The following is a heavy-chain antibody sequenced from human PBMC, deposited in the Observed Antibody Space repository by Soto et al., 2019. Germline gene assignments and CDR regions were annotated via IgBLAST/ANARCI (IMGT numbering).Heavy chain of an antibody. CDR1: GFSFSSYA. CDR2: ISGSGDDS. Sequence: GGSLRLSCTASGFSFSSYALNWVRQAPGKGLEWISGISGSGDDSYYAGSVKGRSTISRDNSKNTLYLQMNSLKTEDTAVYYCTTGVTSRGMDVWGQGTTVTVSS. CDR3: TTGVTSRGMDV. D-gene: IGHD2-21*02. V-gene: IGHV3-23*01. J-gene: IGHJ6*02.